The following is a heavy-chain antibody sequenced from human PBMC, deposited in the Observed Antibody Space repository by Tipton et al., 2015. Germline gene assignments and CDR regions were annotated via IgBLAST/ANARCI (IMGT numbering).Heavy chain of an antibody. Sequence: TLSLTCTVSGGSISSSNYYWGWIRQPPGKGLEWIGSIDYSGSTYNNPSLKSRVIISVDTSKNQFSLKVSSVTAADTAVYFCASPRASISILAAGTFDTWGHGTMVTVSS. CDR2: IDYSGST. CDR1: GGSISSSNYY. V-gene: IGHV4-39*01. D-gene: IGHD3-3*02. CDR3: ASPRASISILAAGTFDT. J-gene: IGHJ3*02.